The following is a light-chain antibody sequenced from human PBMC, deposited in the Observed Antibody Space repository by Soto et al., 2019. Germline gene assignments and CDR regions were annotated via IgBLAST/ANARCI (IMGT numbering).Light chain of an antibody. CDR1: QSISSW. J-gene: IGKJ1*01. V-gene: IGKV1-5*03. CDR3: QQANSFPPWT. CDR2: KAS. Sequence: DIQMTQSPSTLSASVGDRVTITCRASQSISSWLAWYQQKPGKAPKLLIYKASSLESGVPSRFSGSASGTEFTLTISSLQPEDFATYYCQQANSFPPWTFGQGTKVDIK.